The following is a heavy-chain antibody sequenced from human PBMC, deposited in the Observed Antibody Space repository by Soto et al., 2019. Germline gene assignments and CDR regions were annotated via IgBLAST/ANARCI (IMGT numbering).Heavy chain of an antibody. CDR1: GGSISSGGYY. CDR3: ARGASAWGSFWGFDY. D-gene: IGHD3-16*01. CDR2: IYYSGST. Sequence: SETLSLTCTVSGGSISSGGYYWSWIRRHPGKGLEWIGYIYYSGSTYYNPSLKSRVTISVDTSKNQFSLKLSSVTAADTAVYYCARGASAWGSFWGFDYWGQGTLVTVSS. J-gene: IGHJ4*02. V-gene: IGHV4-31*03.